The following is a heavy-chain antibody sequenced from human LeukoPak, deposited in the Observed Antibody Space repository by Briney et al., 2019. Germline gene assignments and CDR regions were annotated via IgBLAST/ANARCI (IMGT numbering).Heavy chain of an antibody. D-gene: IGHD3-22*01. Sequence: GGSLRLSCAASGFTFSSYWMNWARQAPGKGLEWVASINHNGNVNYYVDSVKGRFTISRDNSKNTLYLQMNSLRAEDTAVYYCARGDDSGYYDYFDYWGQGALVTVSS. CDR2: INHNGNVN. J-gene: IGHJ4*02. CDR3: ARGDDSGYYDYFDY. V-gene: IGHV3-7*03. CDR1: GFTFSSYW.